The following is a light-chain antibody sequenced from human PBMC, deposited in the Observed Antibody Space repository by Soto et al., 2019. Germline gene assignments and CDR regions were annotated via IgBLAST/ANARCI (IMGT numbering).Light chain of an antibody. CDR3: QHYSGDRAT. CDR1: QSISSY. CDR2: EVS. V-gene: IGKV1-39*01. J-gene: IGKJ1*01. Sequence: DIQMTQSPSSLSASVGDRVTITCRASQSISSYLNWQQRKPGKAPKLLIYEVSTLHSGVPSRCSGSGSVTEFTLTISSLRPDDFATYYCQHYSGDRATFGQGTKVDIK.